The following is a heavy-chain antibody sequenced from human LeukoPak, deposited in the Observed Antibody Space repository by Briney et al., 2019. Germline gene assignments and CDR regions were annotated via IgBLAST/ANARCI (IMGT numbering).Heavy chain of an antibody. CDR3: AREIAVAGTVWFDP. CDR2: ISSSGSTI. CDR1: GFTFSSYE. D-gene: IGHD6-19*01. Sequence: GGSLRLSCAASGFTFSSYEMNWVRQAPGKGLEWVSYISSSGSTIYYADSVKGRFTISRDNAKNSLYLQMNSLRAEDTAVYYCAREIAVAGTVWFDPWGQVTLVTVSS. J-gene: IGHJ5*02. V-gene: IGHV3-48*03.